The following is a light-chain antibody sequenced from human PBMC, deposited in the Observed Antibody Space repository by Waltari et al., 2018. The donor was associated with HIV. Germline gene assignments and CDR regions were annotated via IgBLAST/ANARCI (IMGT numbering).Light chain of an antibody. Sequence: DVVMTQSPLSLPVTLGQAASITCRSSQSLAHNNGNTYLSWFHQRPGQSPRRLIYQGSNRDSGGPDRFSGSGSGTECTLNIDRVQADDVGIYYCRQGSHWPPRTFGQGTKVEIK. V-gene: IGKV2-30*02. CDR3: RQGSHWPPRT. J-gene: IGKJ1*01. CDR2: QGS. CDR1: QSLAHNNGNTY.